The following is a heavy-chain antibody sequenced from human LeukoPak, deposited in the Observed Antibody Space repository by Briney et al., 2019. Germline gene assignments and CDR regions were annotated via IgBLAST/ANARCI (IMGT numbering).Heavy chain of an antibody. CDR3: ARVVTIFGVVITSFDY. J-gene: IGHJ4*02. D-gene: IGHD3-3*01. CDR1: GYTFTSYG. CDR2: ISAYNGNT. Sequence: ASVKVSCKASGYTFTSYGISWVRQAPGQGLEWMGWISAYNGNTNYAQKLQGRVTMTTDTSTSTAYMELSSLRSDDTAVYYCARVVTIFGVVITSFDYWGQGTLVTVSS. V-gene: IGHV1-18*01.